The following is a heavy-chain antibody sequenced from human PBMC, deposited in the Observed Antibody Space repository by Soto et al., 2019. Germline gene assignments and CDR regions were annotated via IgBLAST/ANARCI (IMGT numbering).Heavy chain of an antibody. V-gene: IGHV5-51*01. CDR1: GYSFTSYW. CDR2: IYPGDSDT. Sequence: GESLKISCKGSGYSFTSYWIGWVRQMPGKGLEWMGIIYPGDSDTRYSPSFQGHVTISADKSISTAYLQWSSLKASDTAMYYCARQRHPGPGDIVVVVAATRKDAFDIWGQGTMVTVSS. J-gene: IGHJ3*02. CDR3: ARQRHPGPGDIVVVVAATRKDAFDI. D-gene: IGHD2-15*01.